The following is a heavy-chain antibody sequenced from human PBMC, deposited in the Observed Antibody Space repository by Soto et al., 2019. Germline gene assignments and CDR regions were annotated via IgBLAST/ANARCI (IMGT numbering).Heavy chain of an antibody. V-gene: IGHV4-30-2*01. Sequence: QLQLQESGSGLVKPSQTLSLTCAVSGGSISSGGYSWSWIRQPPGKGLEWIGYIYHSGSTYYNPSLKSRVTISVDRSKNQFSLKLSSVTAAATAVYYCARGPPNTYWGQGTLVTVSS. CDR2: IYHSGST. D-gene: IGHD2-8*01. CDR3: ARGPPNTY. J-gene: IGHJ4*02. CDR1: GGSISSGGYS.